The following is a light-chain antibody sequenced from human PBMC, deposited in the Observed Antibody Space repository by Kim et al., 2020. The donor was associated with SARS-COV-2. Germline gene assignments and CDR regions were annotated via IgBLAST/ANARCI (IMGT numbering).Light chain of an antibody. J-gene: IGLJ3*02. CDR1: KLGDKY. CDR2: QDS. CDR3: HAWYSSTAV. V-gene: IGLV3-1*01. Sequence: SLSPGQTATITCSGDKLGDKYACWYHQKPGQSPVLVIYQDSNQPSGIPERFSCSTSWNTATLTISGTQAMDEADYYCHAWYSSTAVFGGGTQLTVL.